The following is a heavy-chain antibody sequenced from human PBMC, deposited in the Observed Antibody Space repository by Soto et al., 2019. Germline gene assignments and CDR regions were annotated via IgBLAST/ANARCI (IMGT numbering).Heavy chain of an antibody. CDR2: IIPIFGTA. D-gene: IGHD3-22*01. CDR1: GGTFSSYA. V-gene: IGHV1-69*13. Sequence: SVKVSCKASGGTFSSYAISWVRQAPGQGLEWMGGIIPIFGTANYAQKFQGRVTITADESTSTAYMELSSLGSEDTAVYYCARDRAGDDSSGDDAFDIWGQGTMVTVSS. J-gene: IGHJ3*02. CDR3: ARDRAGDDSSGDDAFDI.